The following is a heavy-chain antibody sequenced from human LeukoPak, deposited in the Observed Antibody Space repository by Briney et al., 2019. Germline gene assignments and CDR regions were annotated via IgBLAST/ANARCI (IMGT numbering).Heavy chain of an antibody. Sequence: ASVKVSCKASGYTFTSDFIHWVRQAPGQELGWMGIINLSGDHTFYAQTFQGRVTVTRDKSTNTLYMELSSLRSEDTAMYYCAKAPGGHLDSWGQGTLVTVSS. D-gene: IGHD3-16*01. V-gene: IGHV1-46*01. CDR2: INLSGDHT. CDR1: GYTFTSDF. CDR3: AKAPGGHLDS. J-gene: IGHJ4*02.